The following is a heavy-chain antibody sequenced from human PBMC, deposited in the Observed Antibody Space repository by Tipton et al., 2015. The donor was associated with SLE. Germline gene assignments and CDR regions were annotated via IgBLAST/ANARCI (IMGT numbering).Heavy chain of an antibody. J-gene: IGHJ4*02. CDR3: ARANSGY. Sequence: TLSLTCTVSGGSISTSSYYWAWIRQPPGKGLECIGNINYSGTTNYNPSLKSRVTISIDTSKNQFSLKLSSVTAADTAIYYCARANSGYWGQGTLVTVSS. CDR1: GGSISTSSYY. D-gene: IGHD1-26*01. V-gene: IGHV4-39*07. CDR2: INYSGTT.